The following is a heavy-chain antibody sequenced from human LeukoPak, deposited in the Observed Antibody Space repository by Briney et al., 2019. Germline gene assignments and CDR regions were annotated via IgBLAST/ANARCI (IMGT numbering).Heavy chain of an antibody. D-gene: IGHD1-1*01. CDR1: GFTFSSYA. V-gene: IGHV3-33*08. J-gene: IGHJ5*02. CDR2: IWYDGSNR. Sequence: GGSLRLSCAASGFTFSSYAMHWVRQAPGKGLEWGAVIWYDGSNRYYGDSVQGRFTISRDNPKKTLYLQMNSLRAEDTAVYYCARAGTTIGGGYWFDPWGQGTLVTVSS. CDR3: ARAGTTIGGGYWFDP.